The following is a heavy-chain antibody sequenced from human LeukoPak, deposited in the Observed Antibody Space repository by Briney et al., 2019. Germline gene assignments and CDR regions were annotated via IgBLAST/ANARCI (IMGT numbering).Heavy chain of an antibody. CDR3: AKDDYGDFLFDY. CDR1: GFTFSSYA. Sequence: PGGSLRLSCAASGFTFSSYALTWVRQAPGQGLEWVSSIGSGGGSTYYADSVKGRFTISRDNSKNTVYLQMNSLRAEDTAVYYCAKDDYGDFLFDYWGQGPLVTVSS. V-gene: IGHV3-23*01. J-gene: IGHJ4*02. CDR2: IGSGGGST. D-gene: IGHD4-17*01.